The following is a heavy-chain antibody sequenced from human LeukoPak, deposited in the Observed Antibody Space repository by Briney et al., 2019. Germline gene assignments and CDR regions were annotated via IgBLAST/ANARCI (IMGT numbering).Heavy chain of an antibody. D-gene: IGHD3-10*01. J-gene: IGHJ3*02. V-gene: IGHV1-2*02. CDR3: ARAPRFVELFDTFHM. CDR1: GYTFTGYF. CDR2: INPNSGGT. Sequence: ASVKVSCKASGYTFTGYFIHWVRQAPGQGLEWMGWINPNSGGTNYAQNLQGRVTMTRDTSISTAYMELSRLQCDDTAVYYCARAPRFVELFDTFHMWGQGTMVTVSS.